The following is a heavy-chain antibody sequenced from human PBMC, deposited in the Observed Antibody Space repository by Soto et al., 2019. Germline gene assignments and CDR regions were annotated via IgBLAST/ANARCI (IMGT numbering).Heavy chain of an antibody. D-gene: IGHD6-6*01. V-gene: IGHV1-69*01. CDR3: ARAEYSSSSGTYYYYGMDV. CDR1: GGTFSSYA. Sequence: QVQLVQSGAEVKKPGSSVKVSCKASGGTFSSYAISWVRQAPGQGLEWVGGIIPIFGTANYAQKFQGRVTITADESTSTAYMELSSLRSEDTAVYYCARAEYSSSSGTYYYYGMDVWGQGTTVTVSS. J-gene: IGHJ6*02. CDR2: IIPIFGTA.